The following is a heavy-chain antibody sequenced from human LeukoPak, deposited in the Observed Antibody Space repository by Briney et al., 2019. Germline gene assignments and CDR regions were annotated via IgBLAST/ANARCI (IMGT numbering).Heavy chain of an antibody. Sequence: ASVKVSCKASGYTFTSYYMHWVRQAPGQGLEWMGTINPSGGSTTYTQKFQGRVTMTRDTSTKTVYMELSSLRPEDTAVYYCARGGGYGSGPHWGQGTLVTVSS. CDR1: GYTFTSYY. J-gene: IGHJ4*02. CDR2: INPSGGST. V-gene: IGHV1-46*01. CDR3: ARGGGYGSGPH. D-gene: IGHD3-10*01.